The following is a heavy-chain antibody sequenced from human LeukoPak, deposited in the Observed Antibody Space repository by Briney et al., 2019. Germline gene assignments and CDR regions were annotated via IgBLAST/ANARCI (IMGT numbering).Heavy chain of an antibody. CDR2: IYYTGST. V-gene: IGHV4-39*01. CDR1: GGSMGSSGYY. Sequence: PSETLSLTCAVSGGSMGSSGYYWGWSPQPPGKGLEWIGSIYYTGSTHYTPSLKSRFTISVDTSKKQFSLKLTSVTAADTAVYYCARRVVNYGDGAFDIWSQGTMVTVSS. D-gene: IGHD4-17*01. CDR3: ARRVVNYGDGAFDI. J-gene: IGHJ3*02.